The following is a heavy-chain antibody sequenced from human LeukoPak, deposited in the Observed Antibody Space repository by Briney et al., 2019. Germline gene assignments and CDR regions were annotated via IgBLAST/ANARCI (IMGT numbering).Heavy chain of an antibody. D-gene: IGHD2-2*01. Sequence: GGSLRLSCAASGFTFSSYAMSWVRQAPGKGLEWVSAISGSGGSTYYADSVKGRFTISRDNSKNTLCLQMNSLRAENTAVYYCAKVEGYCSSTSCSVDAFDIWGQGTMVTVSS. J-gene: IGHJ3*02. CDR2: ISGSGGST. V-gene: IGHV3-23*01. CDR3: AKVEGYCSSTSCSVDAFDI. CDR1: GFTFSSYA.